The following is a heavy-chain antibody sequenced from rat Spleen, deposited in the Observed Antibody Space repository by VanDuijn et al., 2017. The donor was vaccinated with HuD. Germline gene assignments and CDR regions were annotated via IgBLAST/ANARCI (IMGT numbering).Heavy chain of an antibody. V-gene: IGHV5-29*01. CDR3: ARRHYGYTDYFDY. D-gene: IGHD1-9*01. Sequence: EVQLVESDGGLVQPGRSLKLSCAASGFTFTDFYMAWVRQAPTKGLEWVATISYDGSDTYYRDSVKGRFTISRDNAKSTLSLQVDSLRSEDTATYYCARRHYGYTDYFDYWGQGVMVTVSS. CDR1: GFTFTDFY. J-gene: IGHJ2*01. CDR2: ISYDGSDT.